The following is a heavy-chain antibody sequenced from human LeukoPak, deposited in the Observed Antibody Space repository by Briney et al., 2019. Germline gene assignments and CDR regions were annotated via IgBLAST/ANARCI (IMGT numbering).Heavy chain of an antibody. CDR1: GFTVSSNY. CDR2: IYSGGST. D-gene: IGHD3-16*01. V-gene: IGHV3-53*01. Sequence: GGSLRLSCAASGFTVSSNYMSWVRQAPGKGLEWVSVIYSGGSTYYADSVKGRFTISRDNSKNTLYLQMNSLRAEDTAVYYCARVRPRGTFDYWGQGTLVTVSS. CDR3: ARVRPRGTFDY. J-gene: IGHJ4*02.